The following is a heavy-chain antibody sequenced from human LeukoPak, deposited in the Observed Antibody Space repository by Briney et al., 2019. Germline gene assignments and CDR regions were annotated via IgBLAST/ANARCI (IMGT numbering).Heavy chain of an antibody. CDR2: IYYSGST. Sequence: SGTLSLTCTVSGGSISSGGYYWSLIRQHPGKGLEWIGYIYYSGSTYYNPSLKSRVTISVDTSKNQFSLKLSSVTAADTAVYYCGRGSRSSTSCRATHFDYWGQGTLVTVSS. CDR3: GRGSRSSTSCRATHFDY. CDR1: GGSISSGGYY. V-gene: IGHV4-31*03. D-gene: IGHD2-2*01. J-gene: IGHJ4*02.